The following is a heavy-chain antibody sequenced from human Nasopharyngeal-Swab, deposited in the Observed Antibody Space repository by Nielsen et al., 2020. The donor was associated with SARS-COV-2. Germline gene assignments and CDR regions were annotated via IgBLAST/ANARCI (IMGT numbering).Heavy chain of an antibody. V-gene: IGHV5-10-1*01. CDR3: ARHSDVMGSVY. J-gene: IGHJ4*02. CDR1: GYTFTSYW. D-gene: IGHD3-16*01. CDR2: IAPSDSTT. Sequence: GESLKISCKGSGYTFTSYWNNWVRQMPGGGLEWMGRIAPSDSTTAYNPSFQGHVTISVDKSISTAFLQWNSLKASDSAMYYCARHSDVMGSVYWGQGTPVTVTS.